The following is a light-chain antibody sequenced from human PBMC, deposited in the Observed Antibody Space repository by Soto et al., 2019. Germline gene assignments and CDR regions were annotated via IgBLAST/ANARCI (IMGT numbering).Light chain of an antibody. CDR2: DAS. Sequence: AIQLTQSPSSLSASVGDRVTITCRASQGISSYLAWYQQKPGKAPKFLIYDASSLESGVPSRFRGSGSETEFPLTISGLQPDDFATYYCQQFIDGWTFGQGTQVDIK. CDR1: QGISSY. V-gene: IGKV1D-13*01. CDR3: QQFIDGWT. J-gene: IGKJ1*01.